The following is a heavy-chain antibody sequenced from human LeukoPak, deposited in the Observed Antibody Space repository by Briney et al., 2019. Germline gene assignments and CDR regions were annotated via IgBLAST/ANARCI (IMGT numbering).Heavy chain of an antibody. CDR1: GGSISSSSYY. CDR3: ARRGSSWPFDY. CDR2: IYYSGST. D-gene: IGHD6-13*01. Sequence: SETLSLTCTVSGGSISSSSYYWGWIRQPPGKGLEWIVSIYYSGSTYYNPSLKSRVTISVDTSKNQFSLKLSSVTAADTAVYYCARRGSSWPFDYWGQGTLVTVSS. V-gene: IGHV4-39*01. J-gene: IGHJ4*02.